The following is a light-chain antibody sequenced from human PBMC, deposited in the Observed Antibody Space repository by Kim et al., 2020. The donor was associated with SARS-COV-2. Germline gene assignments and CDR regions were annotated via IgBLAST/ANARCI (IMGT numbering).Light chain of an antibody. V-gene: IGKV1-6*01. CDR1: RGIGSE. CDR3: LQDFNYPWR. Sequence: ADVRDRVIISCRSGRGIGSELGWYQTRPGEAPKHLIHDASSLQSPVPSRCSGSESGPECTLTNSSLQPGDVATYYCLQDFNYPWRFGQGTKVDIK. J-gene: IGKJ1*01. CDR2: DAS.